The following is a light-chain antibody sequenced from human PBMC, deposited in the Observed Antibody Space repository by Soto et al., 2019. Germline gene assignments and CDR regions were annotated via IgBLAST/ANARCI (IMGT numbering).Light chain of an antibody. J-gene: IGKJ1*01. CDR1: QTISSW. Sequence: QMTQSPSTLSGSVGDRVTITCLASQTISSWLAWYQQKPGKAPKLLIYKASTLKSGVPSRFSGSGSGTEFTLTISSLQPDDFATYYCQHYNSYSEAFGQGTKADI. CDR2: KAS. CDR3: QHYNSYSEA. V-gene: IGKV1-5*03.